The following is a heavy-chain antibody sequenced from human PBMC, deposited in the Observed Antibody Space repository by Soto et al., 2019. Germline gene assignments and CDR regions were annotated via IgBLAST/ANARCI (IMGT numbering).Heavy chain of an antibody. D-gene: IGHD2-15*01. Sequence: EVQLLESGGAVVQPGGSLRLSCAASGFTFSSDAISLVRQAPGKGLDRVSAISGSGGSTYYADSVKGRFTISRDNSKNKLTLQMNSLRAEETAVYYYAKDLGLFIGDIVVVVDVNSGLTFDYWGQGTLVTVSS. CDR1: GFTFSSDA. V-gene: IGHV3-23*01. CDR3: AKDLGLFIGDIVVVVDVNSGLTFDY. CDR2: ISGSGGST. J-gene: IGHJ4*02.